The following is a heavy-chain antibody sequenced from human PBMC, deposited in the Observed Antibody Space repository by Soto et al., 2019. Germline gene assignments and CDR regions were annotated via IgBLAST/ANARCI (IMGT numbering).Heavy chain of an antibody. Sequence: QVQLQESGPGLVKHSQTLSLTCIVSSGSISSNDLYWSWSREHPGRGLAGFGYIYYSGNTYYKPYLKSRVTILVDKSKNQFYLKVSSVTAADTAVYYCARLSGSWQSWFDHWGQVTLVTVSS. CDR3: ARLSGSWQSWFDH. D-gene: IGHD6-13*01. J-gene: IGHJ5*02. CDR2: IYYSGNT. V-gene: IGHV4-31*03. CDR1: SGSISSNDLY.